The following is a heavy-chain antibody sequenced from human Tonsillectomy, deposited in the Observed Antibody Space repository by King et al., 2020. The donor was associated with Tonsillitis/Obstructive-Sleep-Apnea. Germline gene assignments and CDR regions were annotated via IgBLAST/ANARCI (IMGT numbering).Heavy chain of an antibody. J-gene: IGHJ4*02. CDR1: GFTVSGKY. CDR2: IYSGGGI. CDR3: ATRPHGDYPFFDY. Sequence: VQLVESGGGLVQPGGSLRLSCAASGFTVSGKYMSWFRQPPGKGLEWVSLIYSGGGISYTDSGKDRFTISRDISKNTLYLQMNGLIAEDTAVYYCATRPHGDYPFFDYWGQGTLVTVSS. D-gene: IGHD4-17*01. V-gene: IGHV3-66*01.